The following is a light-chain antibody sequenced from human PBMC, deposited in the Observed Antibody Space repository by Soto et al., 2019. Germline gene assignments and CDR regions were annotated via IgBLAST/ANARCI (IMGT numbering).Light chain of an antibody. V-gene: IGKV3-11*01. Sequence: EIVLTQSPATLSLSPGERATLSCRARHSFSDYLAWYQHKPGQAPRLLMYAASTRVTGVPARFSGSGSGTEFTLTIDSLEPEDSAIYYCQQRSNWPPLYAFGQGTKVDIK. CDR2: AAS. J-gene: IGKJ2*01. CDR1: HSFSDY. CDR3: QQRSNWPPLYA.